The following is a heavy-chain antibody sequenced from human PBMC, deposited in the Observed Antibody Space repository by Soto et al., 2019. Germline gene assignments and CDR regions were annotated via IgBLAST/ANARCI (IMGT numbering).Heavy chain of an antibody. D-gene: IGHD2-8*02. CDR1: GFTFSSYW. V-gene: IGHV3-74*01. Sequence: GGSLRLSCAASGFTFSSYWMHWVRQAPGKGLVWVSRINSDGRTTSYADSVKGRFTTSRDNARNTLYLQMSSLRAEDTALYYCSVVLVADTRISLGYWGRGTLVTVSS. J-gene: IGHJ4*02. CDR2: INSDGRTT. CDR3: SVVLVADTRISLGY.